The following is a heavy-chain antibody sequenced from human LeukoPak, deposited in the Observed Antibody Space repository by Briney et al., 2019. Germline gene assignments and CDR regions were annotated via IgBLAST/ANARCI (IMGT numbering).Heavy chain of an antibody. Sequence: SETLSLTCTVSGGSISSYYWSWIRQPPGKGLEWIGYIYYSGSTNYNPSLKSRVTISVDTSKNQFSLKPSSVTAADTAVYYCARTGYSSGWYWDYWGQGTLVTVSS. J-gene: IGHJ4*02. V-gene: IGHV4-59*01. CDR3: ARTGYSSGWYWDY. CDR2: IYYSGST. CDR1: GGSISSYY. D-gene: IGHD6-19*01.